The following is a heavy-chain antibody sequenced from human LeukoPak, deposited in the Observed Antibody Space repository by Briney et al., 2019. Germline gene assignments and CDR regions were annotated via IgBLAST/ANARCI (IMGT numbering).Heavy chain of an antibody. V-gene: IGHV4-39*01. CDR1: GGSISSSSYY. CDR3: ARQNLRFLEWLPTHYYYYYMDV. Sequence: PSETQSLTCTVSGGSISSSSYYWGWIRQPPGKGLEWIGSIYYSGSTYYNPSLKSRVTISVDTSKNQFSLKLSSVTAADTAVYYCARQNLRFLEWLPTHYYYYYMDVWGKGTTVTVSS. J-gene: IGHJ6*03. D-gene: IGHD3-3*01. CDR2: IYYSGST.